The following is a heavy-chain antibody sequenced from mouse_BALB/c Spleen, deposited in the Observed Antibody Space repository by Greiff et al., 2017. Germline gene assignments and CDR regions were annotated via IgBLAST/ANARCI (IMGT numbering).Heavy chain of an antibody. CDR1: GFAFSSYD. CDR2: ISSGGGST. J-gene: IGHJ3*01. D-gene: IGHD2-10*02. Sequence: EVQVVESGGGLVKPGGSLKLSCAASGFAFSSYDMSWVRQTPEKRLEWVAYISSGGGSTYYPDTVKGRFTISRDNAKNTLYLQMSSLKSEDTAMYYCARQKYGGFAYWGQGTLVTVSA. CDR3: ARQKYGGFAY. V-gene: IGHV5-12-1*01.